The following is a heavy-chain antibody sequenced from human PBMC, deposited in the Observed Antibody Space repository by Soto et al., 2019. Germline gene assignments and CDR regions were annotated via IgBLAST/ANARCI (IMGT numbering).Heavy chain of an antibody. CDR3: AAYYIGYCSGGSCYSGGMDV. D-gene: IGHD2-15*01. J-gene: IGHJ6*02. V-gene: IGHV1-8*01. CDR1: GYTFTSYD. CDR2: MNPNSGNT. Sequence: GASVQVSCKASGYTFTSYDINWVRQAPGQGLEWMGWMNPNSGNTGYAQKFQGRVTMTRNTSISTAYMELSSLRSEDTAVYYCAAYYIGYCSGGSCYSGGMDVWGQGTTVTVSS.